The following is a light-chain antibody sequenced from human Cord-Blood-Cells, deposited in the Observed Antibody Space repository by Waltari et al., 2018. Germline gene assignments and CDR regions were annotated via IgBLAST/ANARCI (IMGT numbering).Light chain of an antibody. CDR3: SSYAGSNNLV. CDR1: SSDVGGYNY. J-gene: IGLJ1*01. V-gene: IGLV2-8*01. Sequence: QSALTHPPSASGSPGQSVTIPCPGTSSDVGGYNYVSWYQQHPGNAPKLMIYEVSKRPSGVPDRFSGSKSGNTASLTVSGLQAEDEADYYCSSYAGSNNLVFGTGTKVTVL. CDR2: EVS.